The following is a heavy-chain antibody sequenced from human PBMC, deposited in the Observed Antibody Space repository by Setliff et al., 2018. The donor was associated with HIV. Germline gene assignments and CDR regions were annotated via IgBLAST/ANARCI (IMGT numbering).Heavy chain of an antibody. CDR1: GFSIPTYW. CDR3: AIVREVTTDYFYYLDV. Sequence: GESLKISCKGSGFSIPTYWIAWVRQMPARGLEWMGIIHPSDSETRYSPSFQGQITISADKSITTAYLQWNSLKASDTAMYYCAIVREVTTDYFYYLDVWGRGTAVTVSS. CDR2: IHPSDSET. J-gene: IGHJ6*03. D-gene: IGHD4-17*01. V-gene: IGHV5-51*01.